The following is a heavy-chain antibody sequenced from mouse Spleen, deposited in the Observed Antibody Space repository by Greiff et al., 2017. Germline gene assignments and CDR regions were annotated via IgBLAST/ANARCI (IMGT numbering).Heavy chain of an antibody. J-gene: IGHJ3*01. CDR1: GYTFTSYW. CDR2: IHPNSGST. Sequence: QVQLKQPGAELVKPGASVKLSCKASGYTFTSYWMHWVKQRPGQGLEWIGMIHPNSGSTNYNEKFKSKATLTVDKSSSTAYMQLSSLTSEDSAVYYCVYSNYEAWFAYWGQGTLVTVSA. D-gene: IGHD2-5*01. CDR3: VYSNYEAWFAY. V-gene: IGHV1-64*01.